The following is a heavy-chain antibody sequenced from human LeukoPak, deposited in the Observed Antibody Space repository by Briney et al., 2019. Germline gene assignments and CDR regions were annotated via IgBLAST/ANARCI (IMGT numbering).Heavy chain of an antibody. Sequence: GASVKVSCKASGYTFTGYYMHWVRQALGQGLKWMGWINPNSGGTNYAQKFQGRVTMTRDTSISTAYMELSRLRSDDTAVYYCARWYLQWMAFDYWGQGTLVTVSS. D-gene: IGHD6-19*01. CDR1: GYTFTGYY. CDR3: ARWYLQWMAFDY. J-gene: IGHJ4*02. CDR2: INPNSGGT. V-gene: IGHV1-2*02.